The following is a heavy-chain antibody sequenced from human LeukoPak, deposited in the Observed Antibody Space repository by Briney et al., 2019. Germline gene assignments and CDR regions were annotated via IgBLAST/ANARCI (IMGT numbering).Heavy chain of an antibody. Sequence: GGSLRLSCAASGYTFNSYAMSWVRQAPGKGLEWVSAISGSGGSTYYADSVKGRFTISRDNSKNTLYLQMNSLRAEDTAVYYCAKWDSYSSGSTWGQGTLVTVSS. CDR3: AKWDSYSSGST. CDR2: ISGSGGST. CDR1: GYTFNSYA. J-gene: IGHJ4*02. D-gene: IGHD6-19*01. V-gene: IGHV3-23*01.